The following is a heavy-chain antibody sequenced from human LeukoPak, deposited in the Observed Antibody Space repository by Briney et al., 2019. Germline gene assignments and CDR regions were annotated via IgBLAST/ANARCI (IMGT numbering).Heavy chain of an antibody. Sequence: QSGGSLSLSCAASGFTFSNYGIHWVRQAPGKGLVWVSRINSDGSSTSYADSVKGRFTISRDNAKNTLYLQMNSLRAEDTAVYYCARDDGEDGIAARPPPGYWGQGTLVTVSS. V-gene: IGHV3-74*01. CDR2: INSDGSST. J-gene: IGHJ4*02. D-gene: IGHD6-6*01. CDR3: ARDDGEDGIAARPPPGY. CDR1: GFTFSNYG.